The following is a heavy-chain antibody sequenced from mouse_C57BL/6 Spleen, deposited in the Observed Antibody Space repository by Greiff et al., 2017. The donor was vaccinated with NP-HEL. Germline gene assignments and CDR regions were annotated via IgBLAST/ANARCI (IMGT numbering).Heavy chain of an antibody. D-gene: IGHD2-5*01. CDR2: IYPGDGDT. CDR3: ATQAYYSNLYAMDY. Sequence: VQLQQSGPELVKPGASVKISCKASGYAFSSSWMNWVKQRPGKGLEWIGRIYPGDGDTNYNGKFKGKATLTADKSSSTAYMQLSSLTSEDSAVYFCATQAYYSNLYAMDYWGQGTSVTVSS. V-gene: IGHV1-82*01. CDR1: GYAFSSSW. J-gene: IGHJ4*01.